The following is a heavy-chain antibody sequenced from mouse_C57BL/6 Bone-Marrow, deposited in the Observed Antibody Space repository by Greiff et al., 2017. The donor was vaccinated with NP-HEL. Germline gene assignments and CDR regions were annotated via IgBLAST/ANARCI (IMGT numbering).Heavy chain of an antibody. V-gene: IGHV14-4*01. D-gene: IGHD1-1*01. CDR2: IDPENGDT. CDR1: GFNIKDDY. Sequence: EVQLQQSGAELVRPGASVKLSCTASGFNIKDDYMHWVKQRPEQGLEWIGWIDPENGDTEYASKFQGKATITADKSSNTAYLQLSSLTSDDTAVYYCTHSGSSPYWFAYWGQGTLVTVSA. CDR3: THSGSSPYWFAY. J-gene: IGHJ3*01.